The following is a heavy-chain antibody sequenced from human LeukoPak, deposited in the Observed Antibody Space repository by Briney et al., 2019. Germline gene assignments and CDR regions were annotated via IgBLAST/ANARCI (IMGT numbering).Heavy chain of an antibody. CDR3: AKAMEYCSGGTCYSFPD. CDR2: IRYDGSNK. Sequence: GGSLRLSCAASGFTFSSYGMHWVRQAPGKGLEWVAFIRYDGSNKWYADSVKGRFAISRDNSKNTLYLQMNSLKIEDTAVYYCAKAMEYCSGGTCYSFPDWGQGTLVTVPS. J-gene: IGHJ4*02. V-gene: IGHV3-30*02. CDR1: GFTFSSYG. D-gene: IGHD2-15*01.